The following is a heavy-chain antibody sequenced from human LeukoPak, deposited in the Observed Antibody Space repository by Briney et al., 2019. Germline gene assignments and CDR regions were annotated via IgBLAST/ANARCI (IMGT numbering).Heavy chain of an antibody. CDR1: GGTFSSYA. V-gene: IGHV1-69*13. CDR3: AREVGGTGTTPEDPDYCYYMDV. J-gene: IGHJ6*03. CDR2: IIPIFGTA. D-gene: IGHD1-7*01. Sequence: SVKVSCKASGGTFSSYAISWVRQAPGQGLEWMGGIIPIFGTANYAQKFQGRVTITADESTSTAYMELSSLRSEDTAVYYCAREVGGTGTTPEDPDYCYYMDVWGKGTTVTVSS.